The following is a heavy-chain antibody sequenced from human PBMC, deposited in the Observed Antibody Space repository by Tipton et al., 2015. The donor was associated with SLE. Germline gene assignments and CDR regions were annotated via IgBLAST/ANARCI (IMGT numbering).Heavy chain of an antibody. D-gene: IGHD5-18*01. V-gene: IGHV1-2*06. CDR2: INPNSGGT. J-gene: IGHJ4*02. CDR3: ARAIHLPYLASPSEFDF. CDR1: KYTFTGYY. Sequence: QSGPEVKKPGASVKVSCKASKYTFTGYYMHWVRQAPGQGLEWMGRINPNSGGTNYAQKFQGRVTMTRDTSISTAYMEVRSLRYDDTAIYYCARAIHLPYLASPSEFDFWGQGTLVTVSS.